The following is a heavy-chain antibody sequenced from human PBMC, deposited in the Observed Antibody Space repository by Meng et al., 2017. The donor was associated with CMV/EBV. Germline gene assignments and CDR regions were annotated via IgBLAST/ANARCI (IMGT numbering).Heavy chain of an antibody. D-gene: IGHD6-13*01. CDR2: ISYDGSNK. J-gene: IGHJ4*02. CDR3: ARARVYSSSWYGGFDY. V-gene: IGHV3-30-3*01. Sequence: GGSLRLSCAASGFTFSSYAMHWVRQAPGKGLEWVAVISYDGSNKYYPDSVKGRFTISRDNSKNTLYLQMNSLRAEDTAVYYCARARVYSSSWYGGFDYWGQGTLVTVSS. CDR1: GFTFSSYA.